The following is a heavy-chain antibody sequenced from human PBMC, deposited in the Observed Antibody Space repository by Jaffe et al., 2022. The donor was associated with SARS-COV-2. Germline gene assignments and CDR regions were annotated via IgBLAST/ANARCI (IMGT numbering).Heavy chain of an antibody. Sequence: QVQLQESGPGLVKPSETLSLTCTVSGGSISSYYWSWIRQPPGKGLEWIGYIYYSGSTNYNPSLKSRVTISVDTSKNQFSLKLSSVTAADTAVYYCARSPWGENYVAGGLYYYGMDVWGQGTTVTVSS. CDR1: GGSISSYY. V-gene: IGHV4-59*01. J-gene: IGHJ6*02. CDR2: IYYSGST. D-gene: IGHD3-16*01. CDR3: ARSPWGENYVAGGLYYYGMDV.